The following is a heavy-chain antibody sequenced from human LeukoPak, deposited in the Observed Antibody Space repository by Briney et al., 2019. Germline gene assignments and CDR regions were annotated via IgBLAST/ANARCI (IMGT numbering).Heavy chain of an antibody. CDR3: ARVAFFFGRSWYSLGY. V-gene: IGHV1-8*01. CDR1: GSTFTSYD. CDR2: MTPNSGNT. D-gene: IGHD6-13*01. Sequence: GASVTVSCKASGSTFTSYDINWVRQATGQRLEWTGWMTPNSGNTGYAQKFQGRVTMTSNTSISTAYMKLSSLRSEDTAVYYCARVAFFFGRSWYSLGYWGQGTLVTVSS. J-gene: IGHJ4*02.